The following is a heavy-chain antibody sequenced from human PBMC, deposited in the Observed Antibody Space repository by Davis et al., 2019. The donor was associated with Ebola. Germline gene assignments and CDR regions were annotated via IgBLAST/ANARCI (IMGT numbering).Heavy chain of an antibody. V-gene: IGHV5-10-1*01. CDR1: GYIFNNYW. CDR3: ARLKDLTTFDF. J-gene: IGHJ4*02. Sequence: GESLKISCKASGYIFNNYWIAWVRQMPGKGLEWMGRIDPSDSYTNYSPSFQGHVTISADKFISTAYLQWSSLKASDTAMYYCARLKDLTTFDFWGQGTLVTVSS. CDR2: IDPSDSYT. D-gene: IGHD4-11*01.